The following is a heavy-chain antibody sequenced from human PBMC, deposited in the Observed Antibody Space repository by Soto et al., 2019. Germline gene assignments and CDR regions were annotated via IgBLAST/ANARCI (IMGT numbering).Heavy chain of an antibody. J-gene: IGHJ4*02. V-gene: IGHV1-8*01. CDR2: MNPNSGNT. Sequence: WASVKVSCKASGYTFTSYDINWVRQATGQGLEWMGWMNPNSGNTGYAQKFQGRVTMTRNTSISTAYMELSSLRSEDTAVYYCARAGRGERITMIVVVPFDYWGQGTLVTVSS. CDR1: GYTFTSYD. CDR3: ARAGRGERITMIVVVPFDY. D-gene: IGHD3-22*01.